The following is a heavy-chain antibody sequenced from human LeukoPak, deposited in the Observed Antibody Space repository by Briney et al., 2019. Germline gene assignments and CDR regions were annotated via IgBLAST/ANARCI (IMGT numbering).Heavy chain of an antibody. V-gene: IGHV1-2*02. CDR3: ARPQGGYGDPYFDY. J-gene: IGHJ4*02. Sequence: ASVKVSCKASGYTFTGYYMRWVRQAPGQGLEWMGWINPNSGGTNYAQKFQGRVTMTRDTSISTAYMELSRLRSDDTAVYYCARPQGGYGDPYFDYWGQGTLVTVSS. CDR2: INPNSGGT. D-gene: IGHD4-17*01. CDR1: GYTFTGYY.